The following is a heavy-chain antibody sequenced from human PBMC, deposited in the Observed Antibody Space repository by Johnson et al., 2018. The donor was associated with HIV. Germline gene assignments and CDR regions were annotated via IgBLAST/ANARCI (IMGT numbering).Heavy chain of an antibody. V-gene: IGHV3-66*01. Sequence: VQLVESGGGLIQPGGSLGLSCAASGFNVSTNNMNWVRQAPGKGLEWVSVIYSGGNTYYADSVKGRFTISRDNSKNTVFLQMNRLRAEDTAVYYGARDGGGRGGDAFDIWGQGTVVTVSS. D-gene: IGHD3-16*01. CDR2: IYSGGNT. CDR3: ARDGGGRGGDAFDI. J-gene: IGHJ3*02. CDR1: GFNVSTNN.